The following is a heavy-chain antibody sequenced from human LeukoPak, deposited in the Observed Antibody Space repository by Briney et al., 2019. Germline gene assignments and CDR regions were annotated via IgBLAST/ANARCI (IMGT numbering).Heavy chain of an antibody. CDR1: GFTFSSYS. CDR2: ISSSSSTI. Sequence: PGGSLRLSCAASGFTFSSYSMNWVRQAPGKGLEWVSYISSSSSTIYYADSVKGRFTISRDNAKNSLYLQMNSLRAEDTAVYYCARDAEYYYDTSDAFDIWGQGTMVTVSS. V-gene: IGHV3-48*04. CDR3: ARDAEYYYDTSDAFDI. J-gene: IGHJ3*02. D-gene: IGHD3-22*01.